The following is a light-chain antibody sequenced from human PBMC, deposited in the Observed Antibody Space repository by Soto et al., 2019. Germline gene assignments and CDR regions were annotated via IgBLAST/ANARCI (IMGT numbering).Light chain of an antibody. J-gene: IGLJ1*01. CDR3: AAWDDSLNGRYV. Sequence: QSVLTQPPSASGTPGQRVTISCSGSDSNIGNNAVSWYQQLPGTAPKLLIYSSDQRPSGVPDRFSGSKSGTSASLAISGLQSEDEADYYCAAWDDSLNGRYVFGTGTKVTVL. V-gene: IGLV1-44*01. CDR1: DSNIGNNA. CDR2: SSD.